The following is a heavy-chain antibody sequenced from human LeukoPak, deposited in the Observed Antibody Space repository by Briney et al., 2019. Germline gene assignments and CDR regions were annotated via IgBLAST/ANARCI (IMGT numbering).Heavy chain of an antibody. D-gene: IGHD6-13*01. Sequence: SVKVSCKASGGTFSSYAISWVRQAPGQGLEWMGRIIPILGIANYAQKFQGRVTITADKSTSTAYMELSSLRSEDTAVYYCAREYSHGENYFDYWGQGTLVTVSS. V-gene: IGHV1-69*04. CDR2: IIPILGIA. J-gene: IGHJ4*02. CDR1: GGTFSSYA. CDR3: AREYSHGENYFDY.